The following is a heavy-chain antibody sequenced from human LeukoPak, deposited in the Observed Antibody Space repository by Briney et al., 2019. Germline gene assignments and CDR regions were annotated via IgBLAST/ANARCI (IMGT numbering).Heavy chain of an antibody. CDR3: ARGYDFWSGYSPQGYYYYYYMDV. CDR2: IYTSGST. J-gene: IGHJ6*03. D-gene: IGHD3-3*01. V-gene: IGHV4-61*02. Sequence: SQTLSLTCTVSGGSISSGSYYWSWIRQHAGTGLEWIGRIYTSGSTNYNPSLKSRVTISVDTSKNQFSLKLSSVTAADTAVYYCARGYDFWSGYSPQGYYYYYYMDVWGKGTTVTVSS. CDR1: GGSISSGSYY.